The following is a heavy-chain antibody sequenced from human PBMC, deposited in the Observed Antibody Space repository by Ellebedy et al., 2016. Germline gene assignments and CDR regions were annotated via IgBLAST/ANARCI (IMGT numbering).Heavy chain of an antibody. J-gene: IGHJ4*02. CDR2: INPHSGGT. D-gene: IGHD3-22*01. CDR1: RYTFTDHY. Sequence: ASVKVSXKASRYTFTDHYLHWVRQAPGQGLEWMGWINPHSGGTNHAQKFQGRVTMSRDTSISTAYMELSRLRSDDSAVYYCARRFGGAGADDRGVDCWGQGTLVTVSS. CDR3: ARRFGGAGADDRGVDC. V-gene: IGHV1-2*02.